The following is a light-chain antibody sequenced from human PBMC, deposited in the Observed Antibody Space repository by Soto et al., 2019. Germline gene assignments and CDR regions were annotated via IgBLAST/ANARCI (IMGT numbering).Light chain of an antibody. J-gene: IGKJ4*01. CDR3: QQCNNWPPLT. CDR2: GAS. Sequence: EVVMTQSPVTLSVSPGERATLSCRASQNIESNLAWYQQKPGQSPRLLIYGASTRASGIPARFSGSGYGTEFTPTISSLQSEDFAVYYCQQCNNWPPLTFGGGTKVEIK. V-gene: IGKV3-15*01. CDR1: QNIESN.